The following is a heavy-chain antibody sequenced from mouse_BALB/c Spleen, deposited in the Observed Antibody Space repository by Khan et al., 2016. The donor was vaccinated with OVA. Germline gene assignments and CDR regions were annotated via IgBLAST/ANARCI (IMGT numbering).Heavy chain of an antibody. CDR2: IAPGSGST. V-gene: IGHV1S41*01. Sequence: DLVKPRASVKLSCKASGYTFTSYWIYWIKQRPGQGLEWIGRIAPGSGSTDYNEMFKGKATLTVDTSSSTVYIQLSSLSSEDSAVYFCARENYYGSSCYAMDYWGQGTSVTVSS. CDR3: ARENYYGSSCYAMDY. D-gene: IGHD1-1*01. J-gene: IGHJ4*01. CDR1: GYTFTSYW.